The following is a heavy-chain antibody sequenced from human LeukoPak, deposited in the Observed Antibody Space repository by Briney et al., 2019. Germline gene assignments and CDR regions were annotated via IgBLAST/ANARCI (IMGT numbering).Heavy chain of an antibody. V-gene: IGHV3-33*08. CDR1: GFTFSSYA. CDR3: ATGGRIAAADPFDY. D-gene: IGHD6-13*01. Sequence: GGSLRLSCAASGFTFSSYAMHWVRQAPGKGLEWVAVIWYGGSNKYYADSVKGRFTIPRDNSKSTLYLQMNSLRAEDTAVYYCATGGRIAAADPFDYWGQGTLVTVSS. J-gene: IGHJ4*02. CDR2: IWYGGSNK.